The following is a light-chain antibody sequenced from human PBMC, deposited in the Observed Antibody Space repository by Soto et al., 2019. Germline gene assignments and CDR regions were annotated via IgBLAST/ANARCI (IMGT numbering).Light chain of an antibody. CDR2: DDI. CDR3: GSWDSSLTANV. J-gene: IGLJ1*01. Sequence: QSVLTQPPSVSAAPGQKVTTSCSGTTSNVANHFVSWYQHFPGKAPKLLIYDDIRRLSGIPDRFSASKSGTSATLGITGLQTGDEADYYCGSWDSSLTANVFGTGTKVTVL. CDR1: TSNVANHF. V-gene: IGLV1-51*01.